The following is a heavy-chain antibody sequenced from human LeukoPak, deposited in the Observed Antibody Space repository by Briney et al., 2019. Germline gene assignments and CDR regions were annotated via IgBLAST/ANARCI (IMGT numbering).Heavy chain of an antibody. CDR3: VRDKGY. CDR2: ISSSSSYT. J-gene: IGHJ4*02. V-gene: IGHV3-21*04. Sequence: PGGSLRLSCAASGFTFSSYSMNWVRQAPGKGLEWVSSISSSSSYTYYADSVKGRFTISRDNSKNTLYLQMNSLRAEDTAVYYCVRDKGYWGQGTLVTVSS. CDR1: GFTFSSYS.